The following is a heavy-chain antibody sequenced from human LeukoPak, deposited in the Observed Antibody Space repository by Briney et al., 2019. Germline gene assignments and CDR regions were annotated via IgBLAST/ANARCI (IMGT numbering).Heavy chain of an antibody. V-gene: IGHV3-66*01. J-gene: IGHJ5*02. CDR1: GFTVSSSY. D-gene: IGHD3-22*01. Sequence: GGSLRLSCAASGFTVSSSYMTWVRQAPGKGLEWVSVIYGGGSTYYADSVKGRFTISRDNSKNTLYLHMNSLRAEDTAVYYCAGGRQIYYDSSGYYDNWFDPWGQGTLVTVSS. CDR2: IYGGGST. CDR3: AGGRQIYYDSSGYYDNWFDP.